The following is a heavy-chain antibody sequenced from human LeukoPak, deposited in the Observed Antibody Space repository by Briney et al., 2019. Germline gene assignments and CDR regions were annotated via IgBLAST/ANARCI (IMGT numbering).Heavy chain of an antibody. V-gene: IGHV4-30-2*01. CDR2: IYHSGST. CDR3: ARDSSSSWYYFDY. Sequence: NPSETLSLTCAVSGGSISSGGYSWSWIRQPPGKGLEWIGYIYHSGSTYYNPSLKSRVTISVDRSKNQFSLKLSPVTAADTAVYYCARDSSSSWYYFDYWGQGTLVTVSS. J-gene: IGHJ4*02. CDR1: GGSISSGGYS. D-gene: IGHD6-13*01.